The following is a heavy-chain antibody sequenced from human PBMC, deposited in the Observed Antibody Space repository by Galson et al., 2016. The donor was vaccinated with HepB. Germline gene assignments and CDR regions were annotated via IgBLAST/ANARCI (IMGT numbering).Heavy chain of an antibody. D-gene: IGHD2-21*02. CDR3: ARHHVTATGHGIDV. Sequence: SETLSLTCAVSGDSIGSSNWWTWVRQPPGTGLEWIGEIYVTASGSPNYNPSLKSRVTISGDKSKNQFSLRLTSVTAADTAVYYCARHHVTATGHGIDVWGQGTMVTVSS. CDR2: IYVTASGSP. CDR1: GDSIGSSNW. V-gene: IGHV4-4*02. J-gene: IGHJ6*02.